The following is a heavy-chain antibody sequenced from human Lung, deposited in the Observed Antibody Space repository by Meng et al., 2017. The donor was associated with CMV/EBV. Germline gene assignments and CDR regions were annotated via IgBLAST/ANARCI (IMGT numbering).Heavy chain of an antibody. Sequence: SVXVSCKASGYTFTSYGISWVRQAPGQGLEWMGWISVNSGKTTYAQKVQGRINMTTDTSTSTAYMELRSLRSDDTAVYYCVRGGWSPGYWGQGKLV. V-gene: IGHV1-18*01. CDR3: VRGGWSPGY. J-gene: IGHJ4*02. D-gene: IGHD6-19*01. CDR2: ISVNSGKT. CDR1: GYTFTSYG.